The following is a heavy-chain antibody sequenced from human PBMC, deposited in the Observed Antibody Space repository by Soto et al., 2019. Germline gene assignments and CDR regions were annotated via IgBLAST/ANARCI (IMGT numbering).Heavy chain of an antibody. J-gene: IGHJ6*02. CDR3: AKGRCISTSCRVSYGMDV. V-gene: IGHV3-30*18. D-gene: IGHD2-2*01. CDR2: ISYDGSNR. Sequence: QVQLVESGGGVVQPGRSLRLSCAASGFTFSDYDMHWVRQAPGKGLEWVAVISYDGSNRYYADSVKGRFTVSRDNSRNTLYLQMNSLSPDDTAVYYCAKGRCISTSCRVSYGMDVWGQGTTVSVSS. CDR1: GFTFSDYD.